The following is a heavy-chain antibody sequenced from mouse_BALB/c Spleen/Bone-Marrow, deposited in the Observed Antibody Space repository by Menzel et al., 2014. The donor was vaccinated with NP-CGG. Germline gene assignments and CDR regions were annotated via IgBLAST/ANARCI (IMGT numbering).Heavy chain of an antibody. CDR2: INPSNGRT. V-gene: IGHV1S81*02. J-gene: IGHJ1*01. CDR3: APYYYGSSYGFYWYFDV. CDR1: GYTFTNYW. Sequence: VQLQQSGAELVKPGASVKLSCKASGYTFTNYWMYWVKQGPGQGLEWIGDINPSNGRTNYNENFKTKATLTVDKSSSTAYMQLSSLTSEDSAVYYCAPYYYGSSYGFYWYFDVWGAGTTVTVSS. D-gene: IGHD1-1*01.